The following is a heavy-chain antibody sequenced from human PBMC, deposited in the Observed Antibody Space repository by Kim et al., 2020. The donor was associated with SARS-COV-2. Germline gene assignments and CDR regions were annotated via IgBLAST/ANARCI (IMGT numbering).Heavy chain of an antibody. D-gene: IGHD2-2*01. CDR3: ARGPAAMMPLDY. Sequence: SETLSLTCTVSGGSISSYYWSWIRQPAGKGLEWIGRIYSSGSTDYNPSLKSRVTMSVDSSKNQFSLKLNSVTAADTAVYYCARGPAAMMPLDYWGQGTLVTVSS. CDR1: GGSISSYY. V-gene: IGHV4-4*07. J-gene: IGHJ4*02. CDR2: IYSSGST.